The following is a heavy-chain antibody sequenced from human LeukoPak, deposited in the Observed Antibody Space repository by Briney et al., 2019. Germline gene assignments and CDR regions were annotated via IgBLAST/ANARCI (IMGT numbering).Heavy chain of an antibody. V-gene: IGHV4-39*07. D-gene: IGHD3-10*01. CDR3: ARDGPAGAGGGGGYYMDV. Sequence: SETLSLTCTVSGGSISSSSYYWGWIRPPPGKGLEWIGSIYYSGSTYYNPSLKSRVTIFVDTAKNQFSLKLSSVTVADTAVYYCARDGPAGAGGGGGYYMDVWGKGTTVTVSS. CDR1: GGSISSSSYY. J-gene: IGHJ6*03. CDR2: IYYSGST.